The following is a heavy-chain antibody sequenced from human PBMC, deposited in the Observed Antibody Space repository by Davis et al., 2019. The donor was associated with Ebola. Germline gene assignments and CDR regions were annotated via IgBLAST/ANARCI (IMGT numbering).Heavy chain of an antibody. CDR1: GFTFSSYG. J-gene: IGHJ4*02. CDR3: AREGNSDYVDY. V-gene: IGHV3-33*01. D-gene: IGHD1-26*01. Sequence: GESLKISCAASGFTFSSYGMHWVRQAPGKGLEWVAVIWYDGSNKYYADSVKGRFTISRDNSKNTLYLQMNSLRAEDTAVYYCAREGNSDYVDYWGQGTLVTVSS. CDR2: IWYDGSNK.